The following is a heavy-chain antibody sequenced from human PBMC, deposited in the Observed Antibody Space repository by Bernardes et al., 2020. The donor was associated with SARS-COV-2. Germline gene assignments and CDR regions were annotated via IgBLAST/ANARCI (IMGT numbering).Heavy chain of an antibody. J-gene: IGHJ6*02. V-gene: IGHV4-31*03. CDR1: GGSISSGGYY. Sequence: SEPLYLTCTVSGGSISSGGYYWSWSRQHPGKGLEWIGYIYYSGSTYYNPSLKSRVTISVDTSKNQFSLKLSSVTAADTAVYYCARGDITIFGVVEVMDVWGQGTTVTVSS. CDR3: ARGDITIFGVVEVMDV. CDR2: IYYSGST. D-gene: IGHD3-3*01.